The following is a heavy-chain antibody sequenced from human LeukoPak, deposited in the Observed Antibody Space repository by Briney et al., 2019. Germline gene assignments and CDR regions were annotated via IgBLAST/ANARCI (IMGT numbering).Heavy chain of an antibody. CDR1: GGSFSGYY. J-gene: IGHJ6*04. V-gene: IGHV4-34*01. CDR2: INHSGST. Sequence: SETLSLTCAVYGGSFSGYYWSWIRQPPGKGLEWIGEINHSGSTNYNPSLKSRVTISVDTSKNQFSLKLSSVTAADTAVYYCARGGGVQLGRRYYYGMDVWGKGTTVTVSS. D-gene: IGHD1-1*01. CDR3: ARGGGVQLGRRYYYGMDV.